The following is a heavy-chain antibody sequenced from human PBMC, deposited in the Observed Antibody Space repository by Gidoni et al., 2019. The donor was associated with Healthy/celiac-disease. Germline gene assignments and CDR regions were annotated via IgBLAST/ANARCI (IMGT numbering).Heavy chain of an antibody. CDR1: GFTFSSFA. CDR2: ISGSGGST. V-gene: IGHV3-23*01. J-gene: IGHJ4*02. CDR3: AKHSGGSDY. D-gene: IGHD2-15*01. Sequence: EVQLLESGGGWVQPGGYLRLSCAASGFTFSSFAMSWVRQAPGQGLEWVSAISGSGGSTYYADSVKGRFTISRDNSKNTLYLKMSSLRAEDTAVYYCAKHSGGSDYWGQGTLVTISS.